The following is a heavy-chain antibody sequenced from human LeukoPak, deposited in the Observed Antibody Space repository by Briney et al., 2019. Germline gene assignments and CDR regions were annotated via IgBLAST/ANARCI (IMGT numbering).Heavy chain of an antibody. Sequence: SETLSLTCTVSGGSISSGGYYWSWIRQHPGKGLEWIGYIYYSATTYYNPSLKSRVTISVDTSKNQFSLKLSSVTAADTAVYYCARVVRRGALEMTPPFDYWGQGTLVTVSS. V-gene: IGHV4-31*03. D-gene: IGHD5-24*01. J-gene: IGHJ4*02. CDR2: IYYSATT. CDR3: ARVVRRGALEMTPPFDY. CDR1: GGSISSGGYY.